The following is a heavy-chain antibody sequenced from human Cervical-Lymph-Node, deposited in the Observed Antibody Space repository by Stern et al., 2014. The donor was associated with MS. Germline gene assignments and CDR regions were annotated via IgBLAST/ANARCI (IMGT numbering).Heavy chain of an antibody. CDR1: EGTFGDST. J-gene: IGHJ4*02. V-gene: IGHV1-69*02. D-gene: IGHD1-1*01. CDR3: ARTSLLDS. CDR2: IVPNLGIT. Sequence: QVQLVQSGTEVKKPGSSVKVSCKPSEGTFGDSTINWVRQAPGQGLEWMGRIVPNLGITTYTQNCQGRVTFTADDSRTTAYLELRGRRSDDTAIYYCARTSLLDSWGQGTLVTVSS.